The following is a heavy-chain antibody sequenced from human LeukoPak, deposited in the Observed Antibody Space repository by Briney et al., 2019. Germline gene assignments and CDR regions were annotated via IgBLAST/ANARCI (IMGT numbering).Heavy chain of an antibody. CDR2: IYYSGST. CDR3: ARSLPPPGIAVAGGAGFDY. V-gene: IGHV4-39*01. D-gene: IGHD6-19*01. Sequence: SETLSLTCTVSGGSISSSGYYWGWIRQPPGKGLEWIGGIYYSGSTYYNPSLKSRVTISVDTSKNQFSLKLSSVTAADTAVYYCARSLPPPGIAVAGGAGFDYWGQGTLVTVSS. CDR1: GGSISSSGYY. J-gene: IGHJ4*02.